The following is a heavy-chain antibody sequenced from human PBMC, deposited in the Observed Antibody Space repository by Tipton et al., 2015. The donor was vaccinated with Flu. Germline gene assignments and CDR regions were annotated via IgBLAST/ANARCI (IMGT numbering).Heavy chain of an antibody. CDR2: INYSGST. CDR1: GGSITNNNYY. J-gene: IGHJ3*02. D-gene: IGHD1-26*01. Sequence: TLSLTCTVSGGSITNNNYYWGWIRQSPGKGLEWIGSINYSGSTYYNLSLKSRVTISLDTSKNQFSLKLTSVTAADTAVYFCARVFLSGRLWALGAFDIWCQGTIVTVSA. CDR3: ARVFLSGRLWALGAFDI. V-gene: IGHV4-39*07.